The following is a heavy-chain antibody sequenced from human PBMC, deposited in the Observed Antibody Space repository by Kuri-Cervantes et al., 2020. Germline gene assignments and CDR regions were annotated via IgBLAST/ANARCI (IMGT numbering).Heavy chain of an antibody. V-gene: IGHV3-30*03. CDR1: GFTFSSYG. CDR2: ISYDGSNK. J-gene: IGHJ3*02. D-gene: IGHD3-10*01. CDR3: YYYGSGSYYQDAFDI. Sequence: GGSLRPSCAASGFTFSSYGMHWVRQAPGKGLEWVAVISYDGSNKYYADSVKGRFTISRDNSKNTLYLQMNSLRAEDTAVYYCYYYGSGSYYQDAFDIWGQGTMVTVSS.